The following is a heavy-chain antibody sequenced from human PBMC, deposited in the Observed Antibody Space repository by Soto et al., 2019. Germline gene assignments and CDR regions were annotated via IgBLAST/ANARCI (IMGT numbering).Heavy chain of an antibody. V-gene: IGHV4-34*01. J-gene: IGHJ4*02. CDR1: GGSFSGYY. Sequence: PSETLSLTCAVYGGSFSGYYWSWIRQPPGKGLEWIGEINHSGSTNYNPSLKSRVTISVDTSKNQFSLKLSSVTAADTAVYYCARGRYSSSRTYFDYWGQGTLVTVSS. D-gene: IGHD6-6*01. CDR2: INHSGST. CDR3: ARGRYSSSRTYFDY.